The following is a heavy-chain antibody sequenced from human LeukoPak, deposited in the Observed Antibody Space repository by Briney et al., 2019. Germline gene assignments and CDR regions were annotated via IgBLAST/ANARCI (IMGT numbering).Heavy chain of an antibody. CDR1: GFTFSSYA. Sequence: GRSLRLSCAASGFTFSSYAMHWVRQAPGRGLEWVSGIWYDGRNSYYADPVKGRFTISRDNSNNTLYLQMNSLRAEDTAVYYCARDVHGSGKNWFDPWGQGTLVIVSS. J-gene: IGHJ5*02. CDR3: ARDVHGSGKNWFDP. D-gene: IGHD3-10*01. V-gene: IGHV3-33*08. CDR2: IWYDGRNS.